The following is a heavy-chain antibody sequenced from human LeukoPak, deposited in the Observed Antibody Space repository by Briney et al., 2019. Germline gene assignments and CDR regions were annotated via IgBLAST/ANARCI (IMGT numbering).Heavy chain of an antibody. D-gene: IGHD5-18*01. CDR2: ISSNGGST. CDR1: GFTFSNYV. J-gene: IGHJ3*02. V-gene: IGHV3-64D*09. CDR3: VKGVDTAMYDAFDI. Sequence: GGPLRLSCSGSGFTFSNYVMHWVRQAPGKGLEYVSTISSNGGSTYYADSVKGRFTISRDNSKNTLHLQMSSLRAEDTAVYYCVKGVDTAMYDAFDIWGQGTMVTVSS.